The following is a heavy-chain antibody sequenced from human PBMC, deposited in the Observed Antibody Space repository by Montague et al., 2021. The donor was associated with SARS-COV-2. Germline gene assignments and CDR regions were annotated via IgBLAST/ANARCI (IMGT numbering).Heavy chain of an antibody. CDR1: GFDFIRNW. V-gene: IGHV3-74*01. J-gene: IGHJ1*01. Sequence: SRRLSCAASGFDFIRNWMHWVRQAPGEGLVWVSRLNEDGRITNYADSVRGRFTISRDNAQNIFYLQMNSLRVEDTAVYYCVRDLAGVRGYWGPGTLVTVSS. CDR2: LNEDGRIT. CDR3: VRDLAGVRGY. D-gene: IGHD5-12*01.